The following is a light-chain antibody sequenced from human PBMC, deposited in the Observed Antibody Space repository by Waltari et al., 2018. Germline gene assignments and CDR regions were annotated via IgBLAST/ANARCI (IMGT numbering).Light chain of an antibody. Sequence: QSVLTQPPSVSGAPGQRVTISCAGSRSNIGAPYDVHWYQQLPGTAPKLLIYGNNNRPSGVPDRFSGSKSDTSASLTITGLQPEDEADYYCQSYDDSLSAFVVFGGGTKLTVL. CDR2: GNN. V-gene: IGLV1-40*01. CDR3: QSYDDSLSAFVV. CDR1: RSNIGAPYD. J-gene: IGLJ2*01.